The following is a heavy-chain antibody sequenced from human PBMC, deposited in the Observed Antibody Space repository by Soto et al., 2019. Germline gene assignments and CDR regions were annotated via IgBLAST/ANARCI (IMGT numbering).Heavy chain of an antibody. J-gene: IGHJ4*02. CDR2: VFYTSFT. CDR3: ATSQKGYNWNYFDH. CDR1: GASISGSYYY. Sequence: PSETLSLTCAVYGASISGSYYYWAWLRQSPGKGPEWIGSVFYTSFTSYNPSLESRVSVSVDTSKSQFSLKLSAVTAADTAVYYCATSQKGYNWNYFDHWGQGALVTVSS. V-gene: IGHV4-39*01. D-gene: IGHD1-20*01.